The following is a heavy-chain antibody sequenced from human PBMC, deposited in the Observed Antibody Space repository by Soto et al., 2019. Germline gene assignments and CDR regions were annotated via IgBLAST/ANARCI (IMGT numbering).Heavy chain of an antibody. Sequence: GASVKVSGRASGYTFTSYYMHWVRQAPGQGLEWMGIINPSGGSTSYAQKFQGRVTMTRDTSTSTVYMELSSPRSEDKAVYYCARGGSSSGRPYSGMDVWAQGPRVTVSS. V-gene: IGHV1-46*01. CDR2: INPSGGST. CDR1: GYTFTSYY. J-gene: IGHJ6*02. CDR3: ARGGSSSGRPYSGMDV. D-gene: IGHD6-25*01.